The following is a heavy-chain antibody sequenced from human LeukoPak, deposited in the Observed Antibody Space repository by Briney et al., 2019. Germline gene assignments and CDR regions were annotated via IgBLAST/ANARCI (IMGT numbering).Heavy chain of an antibody. V-gene: IGHV4-59*01. CDR3: ARGYYDFWSGYYIYYGMDV. D-gene: IGHD3-3*01. CDR2: IYYSGST. Sequence: SETLSLTCTVSGGSISSYYWSWIRQPPAKGLEWIGYIYYSGSTNYNPSLKSRVTISVDTSKNQFSLKLSSVTAAGTAVYYCARGYYDFWSGYYIYYGMDVWGQGTTVTVSS. CDR1: GGSISSYY. J-gene: IGHJ6*02.